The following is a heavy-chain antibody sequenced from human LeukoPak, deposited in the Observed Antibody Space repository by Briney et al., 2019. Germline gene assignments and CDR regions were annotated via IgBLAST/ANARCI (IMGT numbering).Heavy chain of an antibody. CDR1: GYTFTSYY. J-gene: IGHJ6*02. D-gene: IGHD1-14*01. CDR3: ARKRADPEYYYYGMDV. CDR2: INPSGGST. V-gene: IGHV1-46*01. Sequence: ASVKVSCKASGYTFTSYYMHWVRQAPGQGLEWMGIINPSGGSTSYAQKFQGRVTMTRDTSISTAYMELSRLRSDDTAVYYCARKRADPEYYYYGMDVWGQETTVTVSS.